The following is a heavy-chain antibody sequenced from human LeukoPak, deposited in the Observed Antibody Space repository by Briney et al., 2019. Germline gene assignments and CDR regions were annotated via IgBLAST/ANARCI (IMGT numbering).Heavy chain of an antibody. D-gene: IGHD2-15*01. J-gene: IGHJ6*03. V-gene: IGHV3-30*02. CDR3: AKVLLRALDYMDV. CDR1: GFTSRRFG. CDR2: IRTDGSNK. Sequence: GGSLRLSCVASGFTSRRFGMHWVRQAPGKGLDWVTFIRTDGSNKYYADSVKGRFTISRDNSKNTLYLQMNSLRAEDTAVYYCAKVLLRALDYMDVWGKGTTVTVSS.